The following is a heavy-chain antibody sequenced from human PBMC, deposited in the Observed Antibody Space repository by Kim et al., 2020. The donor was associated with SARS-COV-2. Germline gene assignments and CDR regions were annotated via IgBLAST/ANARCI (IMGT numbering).Heavy chain of an antibody. CDR1: RFTFSNYA. Sequence: GGSLRLSCAASRFTFSNYAMSWVRQAPGKGLEWVSFITGDGGRTYYADSVKGRFTVSRDNSKNTLYLQLNSLTAVDTGVYFCAKDIHSGYCRFFENWCQGTLVTVSS. CDR3: AKDIHSGYCRFFEN. D-gene: IGHD2-2*03. V-gene: IGHV3-23*01. J-gene: IGHJ4*02. CDR2: ITGDGGRT.